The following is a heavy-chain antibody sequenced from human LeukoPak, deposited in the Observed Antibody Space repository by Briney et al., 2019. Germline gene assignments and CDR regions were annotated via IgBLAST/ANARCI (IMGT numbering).Heavy chain of an antibody. D-gene: IGHD6-13*01. V-gene: IGHV3-23*01. CDR3: AKSDGTFWYDFEY. CDR1: GFTFNTYN. Sequence: PGGSLRLSCAASGFTFNTYNMSWVRQAPGKGLEWVSAIVGSGGTSYYADSVKGRFTISRDNSKNTLYLQMNSLRDDDTAVYFCAKSDGTFWYDFEYWGQGTLVTVSS. J-gene: IGHJ4*02. CDR2: IVGSGGTS.